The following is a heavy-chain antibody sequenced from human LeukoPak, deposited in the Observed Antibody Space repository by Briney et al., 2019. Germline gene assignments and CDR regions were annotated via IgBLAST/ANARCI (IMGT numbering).Heavy chain of an antibody. V-gene: IGHV3-23*01. Sequence: GGSLRLSCAASGFTFSDYAMNWVRQAPGKGLEWVSSISGSGGSPYYYADSVKGRLTISRDNSKNTLYLQMNSLRAEDTAVYYCAKGVAADGTGYYFDYWGQGTLVNVSS. CDR2: ISGSGGSP. CDR1: GFTFSDYA. D-gene: IGHD6-13*01. CDR3: AKGVAADGTGYYFDY. J-gene: IGHJ4*02.